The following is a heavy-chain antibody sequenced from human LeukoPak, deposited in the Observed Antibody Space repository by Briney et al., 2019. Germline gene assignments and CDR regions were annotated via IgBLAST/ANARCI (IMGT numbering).Heavy chain of an antibody. J-gene: IGHJ4*02. CDR3: AKIQGFFDY. CDR2: ITGSGGNT. V-gene: IGHV3-23*01. CDR1: GFTFSSYG. Sequence: GGSLRLSCVASGFTFSSYGMSWVRQAPRKGLEWVSAITGSGGNTYYADSVKGRFTVSRDNSKNTLYLQMNSLRAEDTAVYYCAKIQGFFDYWGQGTLVTVSS.